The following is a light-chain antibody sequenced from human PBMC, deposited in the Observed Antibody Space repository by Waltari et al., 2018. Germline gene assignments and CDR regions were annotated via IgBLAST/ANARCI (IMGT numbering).Light chain of an antibody. CDR2: EDD. CDR3: CSYAGDVTYV. CDR1: SSDLGKFNH. J-gene: IGLJ1*01. Sequence: QSALAQPASVSGSPGQSITISCTGTSSDLGKFNHVSWYQQHPGKAPKLIIFEDDKRPFGVSSRFSASKSGNTASLIIAGLQVDDEADYFCCSYAGDVTYVFGAGTKVTVL. V-gene: IGLV2-23*01.